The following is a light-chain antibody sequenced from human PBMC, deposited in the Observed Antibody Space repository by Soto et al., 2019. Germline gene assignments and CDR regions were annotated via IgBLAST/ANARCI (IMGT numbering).Light chain of an antibody. CDR1: QSVASN. CDR2: GAS. J-gene: IGKJ2*01. Sequence: EIVMTQSPASLSVSPGDGATLSCRASQSVASNVAWYQQKPGQGPRLLIHGASTRAVGVPARFSGSGSGTDITLTISSLQSEDFAVYYCQQYHNWPPQYTFGQRTKLQIK. V-gene: IGKV3-15*01. CDR3: QQYHNWPPQYT.